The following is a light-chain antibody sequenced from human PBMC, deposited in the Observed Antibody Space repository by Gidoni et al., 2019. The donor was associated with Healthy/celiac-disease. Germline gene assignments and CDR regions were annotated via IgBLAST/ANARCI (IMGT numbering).Light chain of an antibody. CDR3: QQYDNLPCS. CDR2: DAS. V-gene: IGKV1-33*01. J-gene: IGKJ2*04. CDR1: QDISNY. Sequence: DIQMTKSPSSLSASVGDRVTITCQASQDISNYLNWYQHKPGKAPKLLIYDASNLETGVPSSFSGIGSGTDFTFTISSLQPEDIATYYCQQYDNLPCSFGQGTKLEIK.